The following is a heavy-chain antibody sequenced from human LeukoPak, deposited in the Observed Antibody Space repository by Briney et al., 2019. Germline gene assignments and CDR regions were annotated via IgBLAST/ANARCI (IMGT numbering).Heavy chain of an antibody. CDR2: IRYDGTNA. CDR3: ASPGGSGSYQLDY. D-gene: IGHD3-10*01. Sequence: GGPLRLSCAASGFTFSNSGMHWVRQAPGKGLEWVAVIRYDGTNAYYADSVRGRFTISRDNSNNTLYLQMNSLRAEDTAVYYCASPGGSGSYQLDYWGQGTLVTVSS. V-gene: IGHV3-33*01. CDR1: GFTFSNSG. J-gene: IGHJ4*02.